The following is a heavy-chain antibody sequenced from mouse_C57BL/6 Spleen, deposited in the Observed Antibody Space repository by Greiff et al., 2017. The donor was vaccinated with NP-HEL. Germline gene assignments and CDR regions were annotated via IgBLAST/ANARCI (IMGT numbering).Heavy chain of an antibody. Sequence: VQLQQPGAELVKPGASVKLSCKASGYTFTSYWMHWVKQRPGQGLEWIGMIHPNSGSTNYNEKFKSKATLTVDKSSSTAYMQLRSLTSEDSAVYYCARGTTVVATGGDYWGQGTTLTVSS. CDR3: ARGTTVVATGGDY. V-gene: IGHV1-64*01. D-gene: IGHD1-1*01. CDR1: GYTFTSYW. J-gene: IGHJ2*01. CDR2: IHPNSGST.